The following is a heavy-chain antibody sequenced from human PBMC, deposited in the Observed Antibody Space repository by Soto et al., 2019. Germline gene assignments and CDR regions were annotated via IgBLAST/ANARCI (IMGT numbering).Heavy chain of an antibody. CDR2: INHSGST. CDR1: GGSFSGYY. CDR3: ARGSDTAMVKD. D-gene: IGHD5-18*01. J-gene: IGHJ4*02. V-gene: IGHV4-34*01. Sequence: PSETLSLTCAVYGGSFSGYYWSWIRQPPGKGLEWIGEINHSGSTNYNPSLKSRVTISVDTSKNQFSLKLSSVTAADTAVYYCARGSDTAMVKDWGQGTLVTVSS.